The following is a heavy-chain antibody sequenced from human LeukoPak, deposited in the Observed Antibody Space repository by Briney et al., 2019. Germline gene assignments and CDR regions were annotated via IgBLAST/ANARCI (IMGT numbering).Heavy chain of an antibody. Sequence: GASVKVSCKASGYTFTSYGISWVRQAPGQGLEWMGWISAYNGNTNYAQKLQGRVTMTTDTSTSTAYMEPRSLRSDDTAVYYCAREVTIFGVVIEDYWGQGTLDTVSS. V-gene: IGHV1-18*01. CDR2: ISAYNGNT. CDR3: AREVTIFGVVIEDY. CDR1: GYTFTSYG. J-gene: IGHJ4*02. D-gene: IGHD3-3*01.